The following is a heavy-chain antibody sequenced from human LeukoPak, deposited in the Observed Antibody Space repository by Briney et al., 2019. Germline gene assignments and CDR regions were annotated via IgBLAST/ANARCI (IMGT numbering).Heavy chain of an antibody. CDR3: AKGERGYSYGYIDY. J-gene: IGHJ4*02. Sequence: GGSLRLSCAASGFTFSSYAMSWVRQAPGKGLEGVSAISGSGGSTYYADSVKGRFTVSRDNSKNTLYLQMNSLRAKDTAVYYCAKGERGYSYGYIDYWGQGTLVTVSS. CDR2: ISGSGGST. CDR1: GFTFSSYA. V-gene: IGHV3-23*01. D-gene: IGHD5-18*01.